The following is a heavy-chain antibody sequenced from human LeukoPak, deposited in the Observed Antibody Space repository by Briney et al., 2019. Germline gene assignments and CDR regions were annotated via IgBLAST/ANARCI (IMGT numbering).Heavy chain of an antibody. CDR2: VRYDQVNK. CDR1: GFTFTSYG. CDR3: TSPTSLGF. Sequence: GGSLRLSCAASGFTFTSYGMHWVRQAPGKGLEWVAFVRYDQVNKYYADSVKGRFTTSRDNSKNTLYLQMNSLRPDDTAVYYCTSPTSLGFWGQGTLVTVSS. V-gene: IGHV3-30*02. J-gene: IGHJ4*02. D-gene: IGHD3-10*01.